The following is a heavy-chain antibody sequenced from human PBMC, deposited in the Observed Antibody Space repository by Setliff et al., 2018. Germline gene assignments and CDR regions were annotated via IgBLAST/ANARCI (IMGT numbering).Heavy chain of an antibody. CDR1: GYTFTNYW. CDR2: IYPADSDT. Sequence: PGESPKISCKGSGYTFTNYWIAWVRQMPGKGLEYMGIIYPADSDTTYSPSFEGQVTISADKSISTAYLQWSSLKASDTAMYYCARALASAGTVYFDYWGQGTLVTVSS. CDR3: ARALASAGTVYFDY. J-gene: IGHJ4*02. D-gene: IGHD6-13*01. V-gene: IGHV5-51*01.